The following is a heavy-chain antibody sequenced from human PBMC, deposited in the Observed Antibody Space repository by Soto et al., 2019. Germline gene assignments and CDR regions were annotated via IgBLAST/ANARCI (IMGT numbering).Heavy chain of an antibody. D-gene: IGHD1-26*01. Sequence: QVQLVQSGAEVKKPGSSVKVSCKASGGTFSSYAISWVRQAPGQGLEWMGGIIPISGTANYAQKFQGRVTITADESTSTAYMEVRSLRSEDTAVYYCASGGGGSYHPIPSYYYYYGMDVWGQGTTVTVSS. CDR2: IIPISGTA. CDR1: GGTFSSYA. CDR3: ASGGGGSYHPIPSYYYYYGMDV. J-gene: IGHJ6*02. V-gene: IGHV1-69*01.